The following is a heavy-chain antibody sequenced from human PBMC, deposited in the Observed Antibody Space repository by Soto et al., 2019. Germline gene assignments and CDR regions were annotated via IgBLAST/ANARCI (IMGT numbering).Heavy chain of an antibody. CDR3: ARDRGWQTFDY. J-gene: IGHJ4*02. Sequence: GGSLRLSCAASGFTFGSYWLSWVRQAPGKQLERVANIKVDGSEKYYVDSVRGRFIISRDNAENSLYLQMNSLGAEDTAVYYCARDRGWQTFDYWGQGTLVTVSS. CDR2: IKVDGSEK. D-gene: IGHD3-10*01. CDR1: GFTFGSYW. V-gene: IGHV3-7*03.